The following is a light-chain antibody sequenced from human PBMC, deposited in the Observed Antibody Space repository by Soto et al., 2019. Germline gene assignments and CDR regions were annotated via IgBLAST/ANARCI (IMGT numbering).Light chain of an antibody. CDR1: RSISNW. CDR2: DAS. Sequence: DIQMTQSPSTLSASVGDRVTITCRASRSISNWLAWYQQRPGIAPKLLIFDASILQSGVPSRFSGSGSGTEFTLTISSLQSEDFAVYYCQQYNNWPPITFGQGTRLEIK. CDR3: QQYNNWPPIT. J-gene: IGKJ5*01. V-gene: IGKV1-5*01.